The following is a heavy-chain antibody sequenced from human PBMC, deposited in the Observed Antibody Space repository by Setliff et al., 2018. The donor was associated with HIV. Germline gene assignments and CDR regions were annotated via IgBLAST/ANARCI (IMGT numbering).Heavy chain of an antibody. Sequence: QPGGSLRLSCTTSGFNFGDYPMSWVRQAPGKGLEWVSFIRSNAYGGTAEYAASVSDRFTISRDDPKSVAYLQMNSLKTEDTAVYYCTRVGGGGLLFHSDYWGQGTLVTVSS. CDR3: TRVGGGGLLFHSDY. CDR1: GFNFGDYP. V-gene: IGHV3-49*04. J-gene: IGHJ4*02. CDR2: IRSNAYGGTA. D-gene: IGHD2-21*01.